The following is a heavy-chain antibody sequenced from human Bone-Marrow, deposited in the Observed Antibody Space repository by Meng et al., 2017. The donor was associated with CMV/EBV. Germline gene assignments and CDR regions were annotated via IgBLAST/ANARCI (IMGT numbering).Heavy chain of an antibody. V-gene: IGHV6-1*01. J-gene: IGHJ5*02. CDR1: VPSNSAA. CDR3: AFSNCSSTSCWDWFDP. D-gene: IGHD2-2*01. CDR2: TYYRSKWYN. Sequence: VPSNSAAWNWIRQSPSRGLEWLGRTYYRSKWYNDYAVSVKSRITINPDTSKNQFSLQLNSVTPEDTAVYYCAFSNCSSTSCWDWFDPWGQGTLVTVSS.